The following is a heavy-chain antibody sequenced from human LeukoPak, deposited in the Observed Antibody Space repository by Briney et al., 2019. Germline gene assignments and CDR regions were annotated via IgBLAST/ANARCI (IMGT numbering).Heavy chain of an antibody. CDR3: ARDLGYYDFWSGYYEYYFDY. V-gene: IGHV3-11*01. D-gene: IGHD3-3*01. CDR1: GFTFSDYY. Sequence: PGGSLRLSCAASGFTFSDYYMSWIRQAPGKGLEWVSYISSSGSTIYYADSVKGRFTISRDNAKNSLYLQMNSLRAEDTAVYYCARDLGYYDFWSGYYEYYFDYWGQGTLVTVSS. J-gene: IGHJ4*02. CDR2: ISSSGSTI.